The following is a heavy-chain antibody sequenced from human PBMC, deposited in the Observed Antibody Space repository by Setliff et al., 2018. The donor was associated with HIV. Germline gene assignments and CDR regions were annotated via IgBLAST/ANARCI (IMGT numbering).Heavy chain of an antibody. V-gene: IGHV3-73*01. Sequence: PGGSLRLSCAASGFSNSALHWVRQAPGKGLEWVGRIRSNANNYATEYGASVKGRFIISRDDSKNMAYLQMNSLRTEDTAIYYCTRHRGSFDYWGLGTLVTVSS. CDR3: TRHRGSFDY. D-gene: IGHD1-26*01. CDR1: GFSNSA. CDR2: IRSNANNYAT. J-gene: IGHJ4*02.